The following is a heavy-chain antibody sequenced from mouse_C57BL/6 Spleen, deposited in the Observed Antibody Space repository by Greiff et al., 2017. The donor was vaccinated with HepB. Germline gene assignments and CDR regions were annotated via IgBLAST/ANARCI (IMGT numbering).Heavy chain of an antibody. Sequence: DVQLQESGPGLVKPSQSLSLTCSVTGYSITSGYYWNWIRQFPGNKLEWMGYISYDGSNNYNPSLKNRISITRDTSKNQFFLKLNSVTTEDTATYYCAREGYYGSSYFDYWGQSTTLTVSS. CDR3: AREGYYGSSYFDY. CDR2: ISYDGSN. J-gene: IGHJ2*01. V-gene: IGHV3-6*01. CDR1: GYSITSGYY. D-gene: IGHD1-1*01.